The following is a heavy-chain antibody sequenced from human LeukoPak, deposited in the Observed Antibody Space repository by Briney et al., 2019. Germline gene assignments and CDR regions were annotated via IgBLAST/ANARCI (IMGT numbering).Heavy chain of an antibody. Sequence: SETLSLTCAVYGGSFSVYYWSWIRQPPGKGLEWIGEINHSGSTNYNPSLKSRVTISVDTSKNQFSLKLSSVTAADTAVYYCARASGGYSYGGDIDYWGQGTLVTVSS. V-gene: IGHV4-34*01. CDR2: INHSGST. CDR1: GGSFSVYY. CDR3: ARASGGYSYGGDIDY. J-gene: IGHJ4*02. D-gene: IGHD5-18*01.